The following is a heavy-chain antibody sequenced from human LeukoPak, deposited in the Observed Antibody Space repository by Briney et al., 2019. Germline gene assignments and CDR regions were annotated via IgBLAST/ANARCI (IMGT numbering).Heavy chain of an antibody. CDR1: GGSISSYY. D-gene: IGHD1-1*01. J-gene: IGHJ6*02. V-gene: IGHV4-4*07. CDR3: ASRLATTYYYGMDV. CDR2: IYTSGST. Sequence: PSETLSLACTVSGGSISSYYWSWIRQPAGKGLEWIGRIYTSGSTSYNPSLKSRVTMSVDTSKNQVSLKLSSVTAADTAVYYCASRLATTYYYGMDVWGQGTTVTVSS.